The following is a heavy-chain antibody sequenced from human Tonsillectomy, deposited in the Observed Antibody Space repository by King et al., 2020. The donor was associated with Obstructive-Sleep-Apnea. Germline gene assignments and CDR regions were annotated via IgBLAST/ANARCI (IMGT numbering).Heavy chain of an antibody. CDR3: AKVMTGTGRGFDS. Sequence: VQLVESGGGLVQPGRSLRLSCAASGFAFDDNAMHWVRQPPGKGLEWVSGISWNSGYIAYADSVKGRFTISRDNAKNSLFLQMNSLRSEDTALYYCAKVMTGTGRGFDSWGQGTLVTVSS. V-gene: IGHV3-9*01. D-gene: IGHD1-1*01. CDR1: GFAFDDNA. J-gene: IGHJ4*02. CDR2: ISWNSGYI.